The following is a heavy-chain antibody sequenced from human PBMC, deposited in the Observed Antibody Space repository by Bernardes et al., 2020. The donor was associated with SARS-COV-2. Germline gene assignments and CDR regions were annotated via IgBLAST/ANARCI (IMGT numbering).Heavy chain of an antibody. J-gene: IGHJ3*02. Sequence: SETLSLSCTVSGGSISSGGYYWSWLLQHPGKGLEWIGYIYYSGSTHYSPSLKSRVTMSIDTSKNMFSLKLSSVTAADTAVYYCARDTNCSGGSCYSTNAFDIWGQGTMVTVSS. CDR1: GGSISSGGYY. V-gene: IGHV4-31*03. CDR2: IYYSGST. D-gene: IGHD2-15*01. CDR3: ARDTNCSGGSCYSTNAFDI.